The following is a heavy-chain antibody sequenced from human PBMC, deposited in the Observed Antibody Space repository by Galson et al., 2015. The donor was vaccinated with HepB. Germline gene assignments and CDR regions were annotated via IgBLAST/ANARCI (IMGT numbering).Heavy chain of an antibody. J-gene: IGHJ3*02. Sequence: LSLTCTVSGGSIPNNYWSWVRQPPGKGLEWIGYIYYSGSTNHNPSLKSRVTMSIDTSKNQFSLNLNSVTAADTAVYYCARDTFYYGSETNWDDAFDIWGQGRMVTVSS. CDR3: ARDTFYYGSETNWDDAFDI. CDR2: IYYSGST. V-gene: IGHV4-59*01. CDR1: GGSIPNNY. D-gene: IGHD3-10*01.